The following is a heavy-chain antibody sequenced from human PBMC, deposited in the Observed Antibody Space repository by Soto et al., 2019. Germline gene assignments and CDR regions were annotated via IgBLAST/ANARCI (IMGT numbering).Heavy chain of an antibody. CDR1: GFTFSSYG. CDR3: AKDAIAAAGASVFGWYFDL. Sequence: QVQLVKSGGGVIQPGRSLRLSCAASGFTFSSYGMHWVRQAPGKGLEWVAVISYDGSNKYYADSVKGRFTISRDNSKNTLYLQMNSLRAEDTAVYYCAKDAIAAAGASVFGWYFDLWGRGTLVTVSS. J-gene: IGHJ2*01. V-gene: IGHV3-30*18. CDR2: ISYDGSNK. D-gene: IGHD6-13*01.